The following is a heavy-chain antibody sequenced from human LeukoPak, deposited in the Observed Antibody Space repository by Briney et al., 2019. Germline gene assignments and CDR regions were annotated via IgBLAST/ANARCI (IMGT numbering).Heavy chain of an antibody. Sequence: ASVKVSCKASGYTFTSYYMHWVRQAPGQGLEWMGIINPSGGSTSYAQKFQGRVTMTRDTSTSTVYMELSSLRSEDTAAYYCARATTGDPFDYWGQGTLVTVSS. D-gene: IGHD2-21*02. J-gene: IGHJ4*02. CDR1: GYTFTSYY. V-gene: IGHV1-46*01. CDR3: ARATTGDPFDY. CDR2: INPSGGST.